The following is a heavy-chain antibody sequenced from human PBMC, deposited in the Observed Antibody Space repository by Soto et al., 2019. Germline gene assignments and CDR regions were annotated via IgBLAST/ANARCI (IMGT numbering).Heavy chain of an antibody. CDR1: GFIFENFG. V-gene: IGHV3-23*01. CDR2: ISGSGFKK. Sequence: PGRSLRLSCAASGFIFENFGMSWVRQAPGKGLEWISSISGSGFKKYYADSVKGRFTISRDNSKSTVYLELNNLSAEDTAVYHCAKNQGVELVPLATVDWFDPWGQGSVVTASS. D-gene: IGHD1-26*01. J-gene: IGHJ5*02. CDR3: AKNQGVELVPLATVDWFDP.